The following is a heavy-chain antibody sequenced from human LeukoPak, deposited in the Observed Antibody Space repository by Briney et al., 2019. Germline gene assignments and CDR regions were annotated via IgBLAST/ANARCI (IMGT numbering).Heavy chain of an antibody. CDR2: ISYDGSNK. V-gene: IGHV3-30-3*01. J-gene: IGHJ4*02. Sequence: GGSLRLSCAASGFTFSSCAMSWVRQAPGKGLEWVAVISYDGSNKYYADSVKGRFTISRDNAKNTLYLRMNSLRAEDTAIYYCARKPLSGGYGGTIDYWGKGTWSPSPQ. CDR3: ARKPLSGGYGGTIDY. D-gene: IGHD5-12*01. CDR1: GFTFSSCA.